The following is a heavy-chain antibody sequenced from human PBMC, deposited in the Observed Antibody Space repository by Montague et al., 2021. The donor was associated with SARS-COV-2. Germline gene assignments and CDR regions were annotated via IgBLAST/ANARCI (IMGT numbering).Heavy chain of an antibody. CDR2: IWYDGSNK. CDR1: GFTFSSYG. Sequence: SLRLSCAASGFTFSSYGTHWVRQAPGKGLEWVAVIWYDGSNKYYADSVKGRFTISRDNSKNTLYLQMNSLRAEDTAVYYCARLYHYGSGRRMGYYYYGMDVWGQGTTVTVSS. V-gene: IGHV3-33*01. D-gene: IGHD3-10*01. CDR3: ARLYHYGSGRRMGYYYYGMDV. J-gene: IGHJ6*02.